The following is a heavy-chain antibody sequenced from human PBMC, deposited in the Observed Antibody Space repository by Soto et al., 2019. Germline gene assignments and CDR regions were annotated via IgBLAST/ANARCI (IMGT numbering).Heavy chain of an antibody. Sequence: ESGGGVVQPGTSLRLSCAASGFSFSSYGMHWVRQAPGKGLEWVAVIWYDGSNEHYTDSVKGRFTISRDNSKNTRYLQMNSLRAENTAVYYLARNPWPTYGDYADCWGEQTLDTVST. V-gene: IGHV3-33*01. CDR3: ARNPWPTYGDYADC. D-gene: IGHD4-17*01. CDR1: GFSFSSYG. J-gene: IGHJ4*02. CDR2: IWYDGSNE.